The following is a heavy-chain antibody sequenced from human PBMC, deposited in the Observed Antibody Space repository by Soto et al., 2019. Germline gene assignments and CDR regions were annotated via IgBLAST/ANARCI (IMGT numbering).Heavy chain of an antibody. J-gene: IGHJ4*02. CDR1: GFTFSGYN. V-gene: IGHV3-48*01. Sequence: EVQLVDSGGGLVQPGGSLRLSCAASGFTFSGYNMNWVRQAPGKGLEWVCFISSSGSTIYCADSVKGRFTISRDNAKNSLYLQMNSLRAEDTAVYHCARGSYGSGGYFGWGQGTLVTVSS. D-gene: IGHD3-10*01. CDR2: ISSSGSTI. CDR3: ARGSYGSGGYFG.